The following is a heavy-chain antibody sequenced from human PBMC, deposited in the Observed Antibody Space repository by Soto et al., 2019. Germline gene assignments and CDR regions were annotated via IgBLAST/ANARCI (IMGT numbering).Heavy chain of an antibody. CDR3: ARGPQVGSKTPIYYYYYYGMDV. CDR2: ISSNGSSI. D-gene: IGHD2-2*01. Sequence: GGSLRLSCAASRIALSDYYMSWIRQAPGKGLEWVSYISSNGSSIYYADSVKGRFSISRDNAKNSLYLQMNSLRAEDTAVYYCARGPQVGSKTPIYYYYYYGMDVWGQGTTVTVSS. CDR1: RIALSDYY. V-gene: IGHV3-11*01. J-gene: IGHJ6*02.